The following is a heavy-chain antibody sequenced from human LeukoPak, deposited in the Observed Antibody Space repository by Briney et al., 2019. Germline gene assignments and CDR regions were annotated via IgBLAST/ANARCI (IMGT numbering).Heavy chain of an antibody. D-gene: IGHD2-21*01. CDR3: ARGISGGFDI. J-gene: IGHJ3*02. CDR1: GYIFTAYD. CDR2: IIPNSGAT. V-gene: IGHV1-2*06. Sequence: ASVKVSCKASGYIFTAYDLHWVRQAPGLGLEWMGRIIPNSGATNYAQSFQGRVTLTRDTSISTTYMELSRLSPDDTAIYYCARGISGGFDIWGQGTMVTVSS.